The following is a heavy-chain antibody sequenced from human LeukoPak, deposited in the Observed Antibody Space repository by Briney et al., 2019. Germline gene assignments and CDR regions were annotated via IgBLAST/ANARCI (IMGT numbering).Heavy chain of an antibody. CDR1: GASITSCNYL. CDR2: IYYSGST. J-gene: IGHJ3*01. Sequence: SQTLSLTCTVAGASITSCNYLWTWVRQAPGKGLEGIGYIYYSGSTYYDASLKSRSTISLDSTKNQLSLRLTSVTDADTAVCFCARGRDRRAKTTPFDLWGQGRMVNVVS. V-gene: IGHV4-30-4*01. D-gene: IGHD1-7*01. CDR3: ARGRDRRAKTTPFDL.